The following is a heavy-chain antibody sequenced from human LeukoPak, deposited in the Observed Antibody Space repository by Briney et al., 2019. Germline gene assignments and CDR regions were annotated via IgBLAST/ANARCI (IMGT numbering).Heavy chain of an antibody. J-gene: IGHJ5*02. CDR3: AKRCSSTSCSTASDYNGFAP. Sequence: SETLSLTCAVYGGSFSGYYWSWIRQPPGKGLEWIGEINHSGSTNYNPSLKSRVTISVDTSKNQFSLKLSSVTAADTAVYCCAKRCSSTSCSTASDYNGFAPWGQGPRVTVSS. CDR1: GGSFSGYY. CDR2: INHSGST. V-gene: IGHV4-34*01. D-gene: IGHD2-2*01.